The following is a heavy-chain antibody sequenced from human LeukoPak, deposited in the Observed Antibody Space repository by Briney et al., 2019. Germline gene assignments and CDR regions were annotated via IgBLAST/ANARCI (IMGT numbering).Heavy chain of an antibody. J-gene: IGHJ5*02. CDR3: ARGTRFITVAGTSLSFDP. D-gene: IGHD6-19*01. CDR1: GFSLSSLF. V-gene: IGHV3-64*01. CDR2: ISANGGRT. Sequence: GGSLSLSCAASGFSLSSLFMHWVRQAPGKGLEYVSGISANGGRTYYANSVKGRFTISRDNSKNTLYLHLGSLSAEDMAVYYCARGTRFITVAGTSLSFDPWGQGILVIVSS.